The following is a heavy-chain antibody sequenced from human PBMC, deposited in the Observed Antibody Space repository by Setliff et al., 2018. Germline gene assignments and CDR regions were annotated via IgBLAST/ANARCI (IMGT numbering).Heavy chain of an antibody. CDR3: ARGYSGYDYLKPFDY. J-gene: IGHJ4*02. D-gene: IGHD5-12*01. CDR2: IYTSGST. CDR1: GGSISSYY. V-gene: IGHV4-4*07. Sequence: SETLSLTCTVSGGSISSYYWSWIRQPAGKGLEWIGRIYTSGSTNYNPSLKSRVTISVDTSKNQFSLKLSSVTAADTAVYYCARGYSGYDYLKPFDYWGQGTLVTVSS.